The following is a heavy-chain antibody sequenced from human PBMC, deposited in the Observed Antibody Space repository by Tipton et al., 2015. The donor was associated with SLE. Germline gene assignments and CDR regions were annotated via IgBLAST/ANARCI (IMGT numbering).Heavy chain of an antibody. V-gene: IGHV3-9*01. CDR3: AKIRSSSWYRDAFDI. Sequence: SLRLSCAASGFTFDDYAMHWVRQAPGKGLEWVSGIGWNSGYIGYADSVKGRFTISRDNSKNTLYLQMNSLRAEDTAVYYCAKIRSSSWYRDAFDIWGQGTMVTVSS. CDR1: GFTFDDYA. CDR2: IGWNSGYI. D-gene: IGHD6-13*01. J-gene: IGHJ3*02.